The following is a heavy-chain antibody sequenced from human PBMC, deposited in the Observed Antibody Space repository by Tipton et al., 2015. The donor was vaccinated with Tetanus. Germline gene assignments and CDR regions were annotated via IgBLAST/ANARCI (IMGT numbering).Heavy chain of an antibody. Sequence: SLRLSCAASGFTFSNYAMNWLRQAPGNGLEWVAAISGSRLTPYYADSLKGRFTISRDNSKNTLSLQLNSLRADDTAIYYCAKEALGVLNLWGKGTTVIVSS. CDR2: ISGSRLTP. V-gene: IGHV3-23*01. J-gene: IGHJ6*04. CDR3: AKEALGVLNL. CDR1: GFTFSNYA. D-gene: IGHD1-14*01.